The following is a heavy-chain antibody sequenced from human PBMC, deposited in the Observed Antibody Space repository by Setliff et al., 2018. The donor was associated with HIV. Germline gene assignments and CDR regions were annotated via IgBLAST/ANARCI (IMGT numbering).Heavy chain of an antibody. J-gene: IGHJ3*02. CDR1: GYTFTSYD. CDR2: MNPNSGNT. CDR3: AKDRHTMGTGYDVFDM. V-gene: IGHV1-8*01. D-gene: IGHD3-3*01. Sequence: ASVKVSCKASGYTFTSYDINWVRQATGQGLEWMGWMNPNSGNTGYAQKFQGRVTMTRNTSISTAYMELSSLRSEDTAVYYCAKDRHTMGTGYDVFDMWGQGTMVTVSS.